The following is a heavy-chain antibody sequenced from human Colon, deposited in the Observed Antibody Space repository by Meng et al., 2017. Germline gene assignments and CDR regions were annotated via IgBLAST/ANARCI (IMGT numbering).Heavy chain of an antibody. CDR1: GFSFSNYA. CDR3: ASNSYDMSRSEAFDI. D-gene: IGHD3-22*01. CDR2: IRGNGEST. V-gene: IGHV3-64*02. Sequence: GESLKISCAASGFSFSNYAIHWVRQAPGKGLEYISSIRGNGESTYYADSVDGRFTISRDNSKNTVYLQMGSLRAEDMAVYYCASNSYDMSRSEAFDIWGQGTMVTVSS. J-gene: IGHJ3*02.